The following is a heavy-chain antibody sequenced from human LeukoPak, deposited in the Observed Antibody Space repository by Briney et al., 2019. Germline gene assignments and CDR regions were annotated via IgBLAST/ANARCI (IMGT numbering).Heavy chain of an antibody. J-gene: IGHJ5*02. CDR3: ASLMVRGPRWGLRTSNWFDP. D-gene: IGHD3-10*01. V-gene: IGHV4-59*01. CDR1: GGSISSYY. Sequence: KPSETLTLTCTVSGGSISSYYWSWIRQPPGKGLEWIGYIYYSASTNYRPSLKSRVTISVDTSNNQFSLKLSSVPAANTAVYDCASLMVRGPRWGLRTSNWFDPWGQGAMVTVSS. CDR2: IYYSAST.